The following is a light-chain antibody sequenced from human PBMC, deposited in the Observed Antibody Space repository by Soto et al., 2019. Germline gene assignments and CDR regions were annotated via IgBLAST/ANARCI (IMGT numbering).Light chain of an antibody. CDR3: QTWGTGIRV. CDR1: SRHSSYA. CDR2: LNSDGSH. Sequence: QSVLTQSPAASASLGASVKLTCTLSSRHSSYAIAWHQQQPEKGPRYLMKLNSDGSHSKGDGIPDRLSGSSSGAERYLTISSLQSEDEADYYCQTWGTGIRVFGTGTKLTVL. V-gene: IGLV4-69*01. J-gene: IGLJ1*01.